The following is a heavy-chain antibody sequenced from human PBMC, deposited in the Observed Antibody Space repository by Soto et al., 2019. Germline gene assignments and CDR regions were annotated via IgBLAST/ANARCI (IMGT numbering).Heavy chain of an antibody. CDR1: GGSISSSSYY. CDR3: ASFYDYIWGSYRNFDY. CDR2: IYYSGST. D-gene: IGHD3-16*02. J-gene: IGHJ4*02. Sequence: PSETLSLTCTVSGGSISSSSYYWGWIRQPPGKGLEWIGSIYYSGSTYYNPSLKSRVTISVDTSKNQFSLKLSSVTAADTAVYYCASFYDYIWGSYRNFDYWGQGTLVTVSS. V-gene: IGHV4-39*01.